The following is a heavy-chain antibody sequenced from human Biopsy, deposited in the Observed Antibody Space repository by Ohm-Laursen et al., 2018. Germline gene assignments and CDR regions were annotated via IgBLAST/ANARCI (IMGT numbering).Heavy chain of an antibody. Sequence: SDTLSLTCTVSGGSISSDYWSWIRQTPGQGLEWIGYIYYSVMTNYNPSLQSRVSISVDTSRNQVSLTLRSVTAADTAVYYCARDSGILNYGNFKYYHYYGMDVWGQGTKVTVSS. D-gene: IGHD4-11*01. CDR1: GGSISSDY. J-gene: IGHJ6*02. V-gene: IGHV4-59*01. CDR2: IYYSVMT. CDR3: ARDSGILNYGNFKYYHYYGMDV.